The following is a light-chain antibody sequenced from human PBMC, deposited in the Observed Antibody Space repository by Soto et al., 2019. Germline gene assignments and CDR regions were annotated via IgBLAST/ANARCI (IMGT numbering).Light chain of an antibody. V-gene: IGKV3-15*01. CDR3: QQYNNWPRT. CDR1: QRISNF. CDR2: GAS. J-gene: IGKJ1*01. Sequence: EIVMTQSPATLSVSPGESVTLSCRASQRISNFLAWYQHKPGQAPRFLIYGASTRATGVPARFSGSGSGTEFTLTISSLQSEDFAVYYCQQYNNWPRTFGQGTKVESK.